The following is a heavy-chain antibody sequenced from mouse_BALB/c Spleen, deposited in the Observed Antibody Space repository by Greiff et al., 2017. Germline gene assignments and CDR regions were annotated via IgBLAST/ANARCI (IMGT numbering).Heavy chain of an antibody. CDR2: ISSGSSTI. CDR1: GFTFSSFG. V-gene: IGHV5-17*02. Sequence: EVQLVESGGGLVQPGGSRKLSCAASGFTFSSFGMHWVRQAPEKGLEWVAYISSGSSTIYYADTVKGRFTISRDNPKNTLFLQMTSLRSEDTAMYYCARSRYGNYVYDYWGQGTTLTVSS. CDR3: ARSRYGNYVYDY. D-gene: IGHD2-10*02. J-gene: IGHJ2*01.